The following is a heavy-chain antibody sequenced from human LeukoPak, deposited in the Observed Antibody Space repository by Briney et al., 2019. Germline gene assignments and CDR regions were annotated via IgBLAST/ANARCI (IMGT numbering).Heavy chain of an antibody. CDR3: ARDSDYYDILTGYPIYYGMDV. CDR2: IIPIFGTA. CDR1: GGTFSSYA. V-gene: IGHV1-69*13. Sequence: ASVKVSCKASGGTFSSYAISWVRQAPGQGLEWMGRIIPIFGTANYAQKFQGRVTITADESTSTAYMELSSLRSEDTAVYYCARDSDYYDILTGYPIYYGMDVWGQGTTVTVSS. J-gene: IGHJ6*02. D-gene: IGHD3-9*01.